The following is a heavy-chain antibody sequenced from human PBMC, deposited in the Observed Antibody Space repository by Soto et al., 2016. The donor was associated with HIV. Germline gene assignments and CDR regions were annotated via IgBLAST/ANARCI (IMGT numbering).Heavy chain of an antibody. D-gene: IGHD3-10*01. J-gene: IGHJ4*02. V-gene: IGHV3-30*04. CDR2: ISYDGSSK. Sequence: VQLVESGGGVVQPGRSLRLSCAASGFTFNTFAMHWVRQAPGKGLEWVAFISYDGSSKYYADSVKGRFTISRDNSKNTLYLQMNSLRVEDTAVFYCAREIIDSNFGIDYWDQGTLVTVSS. CDR1: GFTFNTFA. CDR3: AREIIDSNFGIDY.